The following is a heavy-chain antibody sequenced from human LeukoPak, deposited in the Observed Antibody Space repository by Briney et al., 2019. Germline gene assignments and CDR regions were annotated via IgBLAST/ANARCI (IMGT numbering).Heavy chain of an antibody. J-gene: IGHJ3*02. CDR2: ISSSSSYI. CDR3: ARSHGRGAFDI. D-gene: IGHD3-10*01. CDR1: GFTFSSYS. Sequence: GGSLRLSCAASGFTFSSYSMNWVRQAPGKGLEWVSSISSSSSYIYYADSVKGRFTISRDNAKNSLYLQMNSLRAEDTAVYYCARSHGRGAFDIWGQGTMVTVSS. V-gene: IGHV3-21*01.